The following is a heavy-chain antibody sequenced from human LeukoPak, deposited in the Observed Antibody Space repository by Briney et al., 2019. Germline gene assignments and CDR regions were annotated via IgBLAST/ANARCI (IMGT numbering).Heavy chain of an antibody. J-gene: IGHJ4*02. D-gene: IGHD4-11*01. V-gene: IGHV3-23*01. Sequence: GGSLRPSCAASGFSFSGYAMSWVRQAPGKGLEWVSTISGSGAAKYYADSVKGRFIISRDNSKNTLYLQMNSLRAEDTAVYYCAKSLRGYSASRFDCWGQGTLAIVSS. CDR3: AKSLRGYSASRFDC. CDR1: GFSFSGYA. CDR2: ISGSGAAK.